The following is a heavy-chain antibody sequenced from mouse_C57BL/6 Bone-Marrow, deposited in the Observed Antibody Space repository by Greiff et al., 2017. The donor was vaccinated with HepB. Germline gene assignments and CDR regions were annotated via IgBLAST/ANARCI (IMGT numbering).Heavy chain of an antibody. CDR1: GYTFTSYW. J-gene: IGHJ3*01. Sequence: QVQLQQSGAELAKPGASVKLSCKASGYTFTSYWMHWVKQRPGQGLEWIGYINPSSGYTKYNQKFKDKAKLTADKSSSTAYMQLSSLTYEDSAVYYCARGGGGFAYWGQGTLVTVSA. V-gene: IGHV1-7*01. CDR3: ARGGGGFAY. CDR2: INPSSGYT.